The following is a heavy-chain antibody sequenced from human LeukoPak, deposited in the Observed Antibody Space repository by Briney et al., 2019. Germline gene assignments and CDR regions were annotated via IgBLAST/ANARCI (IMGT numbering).Heavy chain of an antibody. CDR1: GGSMSSYY. V-gene: IGHV4-4*07. Sequence: PSGTLSLTCTVSGGSMSSYYWSWIREPAGKGLEWIGRVYTSGNTNYNPSLKSRVTMSVDTSKNQFSLKLTSVTAADTAVYYCARGLSHSKDIWGQGTMVTVSS. J-gene: IGHJ3*02. CDR3: ARGLSHSKDI. CDR2: VYTSGNT.